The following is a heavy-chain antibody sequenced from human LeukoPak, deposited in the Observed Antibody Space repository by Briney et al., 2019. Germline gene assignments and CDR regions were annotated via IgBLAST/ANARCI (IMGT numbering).Heavy chain of an antibody. V-gene: IGHV4-4*02. Sequence: SETLSLTCAVSGGSISSSNWWSWVRQPPGKGLEWIGEIYHSGSTNYNPSLKSRVTISVDKSKNQFSLKLSSVTAADTAVYYCAKDKGIRMTTAMLDYWGQGTLVTVSS. J-gene: IGHJ4*02. D-gene: IGHD4-17*01. CDR3: AKDKGIRMTTAMLDY. CDR2: IYHSGST. CDR1: GGSISSSNW.